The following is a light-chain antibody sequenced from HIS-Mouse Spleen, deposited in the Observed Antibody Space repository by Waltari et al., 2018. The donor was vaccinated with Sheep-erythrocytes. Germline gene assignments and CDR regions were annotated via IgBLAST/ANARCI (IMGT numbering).Light chain of an antibody. CDR2: EGS. V-gene: IGLV2-23*01. CDR3: CSYAGSSTPWV. CDR1: SSDVGSYNL. J-gene: IGLJ3*02. Sequence: QSALTQPASVSGSPGQSITISCTGTSSDVGSYNLFSWYQQHPGKAPKLMIYEGSKRPSGLSNRCSGSKSGNTASLTISGLQAEDEADYYCCSYAGSSTPWVFGGGTKLTVL.